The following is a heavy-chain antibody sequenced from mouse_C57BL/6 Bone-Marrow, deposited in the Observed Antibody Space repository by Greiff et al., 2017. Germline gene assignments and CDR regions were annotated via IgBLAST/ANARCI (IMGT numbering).Heavy chain of an antibody. CDR2: IDPENGDT. D-gene: IGHD1-2*01. J-gene: IGHJ2*01. Sequence: EVQLQQSGAELVRPGASVKLSCTASGFNIKDYYMHWVKQRPEQGLEWIGWIDPENGDTEYASKFQGKATITADTSSNTAYLQLSSLTSEDTAVYYCTTTAHYFDYWGQGTTLTVSS. CDR1: GFNIKDYY. CDR3: TTTAHYFDY. V-gene: IGHV14-4*01.